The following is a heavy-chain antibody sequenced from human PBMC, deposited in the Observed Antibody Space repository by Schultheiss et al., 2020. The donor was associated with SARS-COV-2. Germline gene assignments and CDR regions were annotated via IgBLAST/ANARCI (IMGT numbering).Heavy chain of an antibody. J-gene: IGHJ3*02. CDR3: ARSSFGVQYYDFWSGYPDDAFDI. V-gene: IGHV3-30*01. CDR2: ISYDGSNK. CDR1: GFTFSSYA. Sequence: GGSLRLSCAASGFTFSSYAMHWVRQAPGKGLEWVAVISYDGSNKYYADSVKGRFTISRDNSKNTLYLQMNSLRAEDTAVYYCARSSFGVQYYDFWSGYPDDAFDIWGQGTMVTVSS. D-gene: IGHD3-3*01.